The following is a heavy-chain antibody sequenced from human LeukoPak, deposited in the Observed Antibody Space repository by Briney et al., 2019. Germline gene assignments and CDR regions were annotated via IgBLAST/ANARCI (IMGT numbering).Heavy chain of an antibody. CDR3: ARVTATIPYYYMDV. CDR2: IYTSRST. CDR1: GGSISSYY. V-gene: IGHV4-4*07. J-gene: IGHJ6*03. D-gene: IGHD1-26*01. Sequence: PSETLSLTCTVSGGSISSYYWSWIRQPAGKGLEWIGRIYTSRSTNYNPSLKSRVTMSVDTSKNQFSLRLSSVTAADTAVCYCARVTATIPYYYMDVWGKGTTVTVSS.